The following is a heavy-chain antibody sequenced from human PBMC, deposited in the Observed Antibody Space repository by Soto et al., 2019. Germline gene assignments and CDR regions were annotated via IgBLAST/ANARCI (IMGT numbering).Heavy chain of an antibody. V-gene: IGHV4-31*03. Sequence: SSETLSLTCTVSGGSISSGGYYWSWIRQHPRKGLEWIGYIYYSGSTYYNPSLKSRVTISVDTSKNQFSLKLSSVTAADTALYYCARGGYCSSTSCYELDYWGQGTLVTVSS. J-gene: IGHJ4*02. CDR1: GGSISSGGYY. CDR2: IYYSGST. CDR3: ARGGYCSSTSCYELDY. D-gene: IGHD2-2*01.